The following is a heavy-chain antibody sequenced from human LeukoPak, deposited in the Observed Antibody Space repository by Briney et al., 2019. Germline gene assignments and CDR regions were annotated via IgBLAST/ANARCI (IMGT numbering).Heavy chain of an antibody. V-gene: IGHV4-34*01. CDR2: INHSGST. J-gene: IGHJ4*02. CDR1: GGYFSGYY. D-gene: IGHD3-10*01. Sequence: SETLSLTCAVYGGYFSGYYWSWIRQPPGKGLEWIGEINHSGSTNYNPSLKSRVTISVDTSKNQFSLKLSSVTAADTAVHYCARGRRYYGSGSFLPFFDYWGQGTLVTVSS. CDR3: ARGRRYYGSGSFLPFFDY.